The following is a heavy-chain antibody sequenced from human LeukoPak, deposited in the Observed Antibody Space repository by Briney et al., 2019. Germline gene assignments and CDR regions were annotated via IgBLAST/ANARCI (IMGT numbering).Heavy chain of an antibody. CDR3: ARESIWFRELLTRYFDL. CDR2: IYYSGST. J-gene: IGHJ2*01. D-gene: IGHD3-10*01. Sequence: YPSETLSLTCTVSGGSISGDYWSWIRQPPGKGLEWIGYIYYSGSTNYNPSLKSRVTISVDTSKSQFSLKLSSVTAADTAVYYCARESIWFRELLTRYFDLWGRGTLVTVSS. V-gene: IGHV4-59*01. CDR1: GGSISGDY.